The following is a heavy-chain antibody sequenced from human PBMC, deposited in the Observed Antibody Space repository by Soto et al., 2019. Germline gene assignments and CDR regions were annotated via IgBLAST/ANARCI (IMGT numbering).Heavy chain of an antibody. CDR2: ISAYDGNT. D-gene: IGHD3-22*01. Sequence: QAQLVQSGAEVKKPGASVKVSCKASGYTFTSYGINWVRQAPGQGLEWLGWISAYDGNTKYARSVQGRVSMTTDTSTKTAYMELRSLRSDETAMYYCARGGYYDSSGSRNYYYYGMKVWGQGTTVSVSS. J-gene: IGHJ6*02. CDR1: GYTFTSYG. V-gene: IGHV1-18*04. CDR3: ARGGYYDSSGSRNYYYYGMKV.